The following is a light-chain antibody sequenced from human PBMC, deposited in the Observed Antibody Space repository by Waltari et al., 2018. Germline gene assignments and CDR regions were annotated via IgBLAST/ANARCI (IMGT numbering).Light chain of an antibody. J-gene: IGLJ2*01. CDR1: SHDVGNYDL. Sequence: QSALTQPASVSGSPGQSITISCTGTSHDVGNYDLVSWYQQHPGKAPKLIISEVTKRPSGFSNRFSGSKSGNTASLTISGLHTEDEGDYYCCSYSGDLSFGVVFGGGTKLTVL. CDR3: CSYSGDLSFGVV. V-gene: IGLV2-23*02. CDR2: EVT.